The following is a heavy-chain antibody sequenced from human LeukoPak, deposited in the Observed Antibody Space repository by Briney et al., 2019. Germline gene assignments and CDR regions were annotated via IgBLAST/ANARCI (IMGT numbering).Heavy chain of an antibody. CDR2: ISTYNANT. J-gene: IGHJ4*02. CDR1: GYTFTSYG. Sequence: ASVKVSCKASGYTFTSYGISWVRQAPGQGLEWMVWISTYNANTNYAQKYQGRVTMTTDTSTSTAYMELRSLRSDDTAVYFCARVFSFGDYIWGSYRYYFDYWGQGTLVTVSS. V-gene: IGHV1-18*01. CDR3: ARVFSFGDYIWGSYRYYFDY. D-gene: IGHD3-16*02.